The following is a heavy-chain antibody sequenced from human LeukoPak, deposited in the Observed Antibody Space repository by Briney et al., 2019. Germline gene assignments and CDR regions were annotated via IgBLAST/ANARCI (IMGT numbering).Heavy chain of an antibody. CDR1: GFTFSNHG. J-gene: IGHJ4*02. D-gene: IGHD3-10*01. CDR3: ARDFGYF. CDR2: IWYDGSNK. Sequence: GRSLRLSCSASGFTFSNHGFHWVRQAPGKRLEWVAVIWYDGSNKFYVDSVKGRFTTSRDNSRNTAYLHMNSLTAEDTAVYYCARDFGYFWGQGTLVTVSS. V-gene: IGHV3-33*01.